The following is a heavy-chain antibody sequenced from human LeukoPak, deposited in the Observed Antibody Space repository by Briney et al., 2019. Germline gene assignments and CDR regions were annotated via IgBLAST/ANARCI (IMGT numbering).Heavy chain of an antibody. Sequence: GGSLRLSCAGSGFTFSSYAMSWVRQAPGQGLEWVSVISDTGDYTSYADSVRGRFTISRDNSKNTLSLQLNSLRAVDTAVYYCARARVWSGHFYSYYMDVWGRGTTVTVSS. CDR3: ARARVWSGHFYSYYMDV. D-gene: IGHD3-3*01. CDR1: GFTFSSYA. V-gene: IGHV3-23*01. J-gene: IGHJ6*03. CDR2: ISDTGDYT.